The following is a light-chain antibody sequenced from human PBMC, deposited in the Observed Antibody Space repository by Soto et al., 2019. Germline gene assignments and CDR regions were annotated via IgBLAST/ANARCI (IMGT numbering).Light chain of an antibody. CDR1: QSVLYSSNNKNY. J-gene: IGKJ1*01. V-gene: IGKV4-1*01. CDR2: WAS. Sequence: DIVMTQSPDSLAVSLGEGATINCKSSQSVLYSSNNKNYLAWYQQKPGQSPKLLIYWASTRESGVPDRFSGSGSGTDFTLTISSLQAEDVAVYYCQQYYRTPPTFGQGTKGDIK. CDR3: QQYYRTPPT.